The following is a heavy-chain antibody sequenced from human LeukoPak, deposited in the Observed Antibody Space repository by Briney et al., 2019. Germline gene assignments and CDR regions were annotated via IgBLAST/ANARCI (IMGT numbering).Heavy chain of an antibody. D-gene: IGHD3-16*01. Sequence: PGGSLRLSCAASGFTFSDSWMSWVRQAPGKGLEWVANMNQDGSAKGYVDYVKGRFTISRDNARNSLYLQMSSLRPEDTAVYYCATYTHWVAGDVWGQGTTVTVSS. V-gene: IGHV3-7*01. CDR1: GFTFSDSW. CDR3: ATYTHWVAGDV. J-gene: IGHJ6*02. CDR2: MNQDGSAK.